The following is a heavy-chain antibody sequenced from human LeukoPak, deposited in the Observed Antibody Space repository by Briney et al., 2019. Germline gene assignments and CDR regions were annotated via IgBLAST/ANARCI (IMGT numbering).Heavy chain of an antibody. CDR3: ARAYQYYYDSSGYYAHYFDY. V-gene: IGHV4-31*03. CDR2: IYYSGST. J-gene: IGHJ4*02. D-gene: IGHD3-22*01. Sequence: KPSETLSLTCTVSGGSISSGGYYWSWIRQHPGKGLEWIGYIYYSGSTNYNPSLKSRVTISVDTSKNQFSLKLSSVTAADTAVYYCARAYQYYYDSSGYYAHYFDYWGQGTLVTVSS. CDR1: GGSISSGGYY.